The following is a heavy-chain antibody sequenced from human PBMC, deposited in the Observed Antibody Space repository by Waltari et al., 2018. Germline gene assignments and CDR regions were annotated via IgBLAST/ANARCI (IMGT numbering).Heavy chain of an antibody. CDR3: ATDRAVTTVSGAFDI. V-gene: IGHV1-24*01. J-gene: IGHJ3*02. Sequence: QVQLVQSGAEVKKPGASVKVSCKVSGYTLTELSMHWVRQAPGKGLEWMGGCEPEEGETSCDQKFQGRVTMTEDTSTATAYMERSSLRSEDAAVYYCATDRAVTTVSGAFDIWGQGTMVTVSS. CDR1: GYTLTELS. CDR2: CEPEEGET. D-gene: IGHD4-17*01.